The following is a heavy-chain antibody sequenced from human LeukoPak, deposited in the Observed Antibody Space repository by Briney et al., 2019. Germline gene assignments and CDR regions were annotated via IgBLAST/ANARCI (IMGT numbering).Heavy chain of an antibody. CDR2: LDPEDGET. CDR3: ATTSDNYYDSSGLFVFQH. J-gene: IGHJ1*01. CDR1: GYTLTELS. Sequence: ASVKVSCKVSGYTLTELSMHWVRQAPGKGLEWMGGLDPEDGETIYAQKFQGRVTMTEDTSTDTAYMELSSLRSEDTAVYYCATTSDNYYDSSGLFVFQHWGQGTLVTVSS. V-gene: IGHV1-24*01. D-gene: IGHD3-22*01.